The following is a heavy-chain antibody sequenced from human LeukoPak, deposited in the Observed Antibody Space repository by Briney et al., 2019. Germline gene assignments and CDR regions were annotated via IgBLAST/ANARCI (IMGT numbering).Heavy chain of an antibody. Sequence: SETLSLTCVVSGDSISSYSWNWIRQAPGKGLEWIGRIYYSGSTIYNPSLKSRVTILLDTAKNQFSLKLSSVTAADTAVYYCARGYTSGYGGNWFDPWGQGTLVTVSP. CDR2: IYYSGST. J-gene: IGHJ5*02. CDR3: ARGYTSGYGGNWFDP. D-gene: IGHD5-12*01. V-gene: IGHV4-59*08. CDR1: GDSISSYS.